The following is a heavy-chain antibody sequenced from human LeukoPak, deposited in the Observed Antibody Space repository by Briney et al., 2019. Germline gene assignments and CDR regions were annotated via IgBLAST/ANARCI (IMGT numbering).Heavy chain of an antibody. CDR2: ISGSGGST. CDR3: ARGPNWNYGVGGYYYYMDV. CDR1: GFTFSSYA. Sequence: GGSLRLSCAASGFTFSSYAMSWVRQAPGKGLEWVSAISGSGGSTYYADSVKGRFTISRDNSKNTLYLRMNSLRSEDTAVYYCARGPNWNYGVGGYYYYMDVWGKGTTVTVSS. D-gene: IGHD1-7*01. V-gene: IGHV3-23*01. J-gene: IGHJ6*03.